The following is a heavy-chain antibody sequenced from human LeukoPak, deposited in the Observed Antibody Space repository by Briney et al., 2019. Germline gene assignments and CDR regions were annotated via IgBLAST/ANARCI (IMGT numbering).Heavy chain of an antibody. J-gene: IGHJ4*02. V-gene: IGHV1-2*02. CDR1: GYTFTGYY. Sequence: GASVKVSCKASGYTFTGYYMHWVRQAPGQGLEWMGWINPNSGGTNYAQKFQGRVTMTRDMSTSTVHMELSSLRPEDTAVYYCARYRLLYGDYPYDYWGQGTLVTVSS. D-gene: IGHD4-17*01. CDR3: ARYRLLYGDYPYDY. CDR2: INPNSGGT.